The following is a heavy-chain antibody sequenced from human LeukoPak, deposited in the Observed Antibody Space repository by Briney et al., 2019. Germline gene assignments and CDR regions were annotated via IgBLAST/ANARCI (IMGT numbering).Heavy chain of an antibody. CDR2: VNHSGRT. Sequence: PSEPLPLTCAVYCGSFSDYWWTWIRQSPGKGLEWIGEVNHSGRTNYNPSLKSRVTISADTSKNQFSLKLRSVTAADTAVYYCARITIAAVTLIFDYWGQGTLVTVSS. CDR1: CGSFSDYW. D-gene: IGHD6-13*01. J-gene: IGHJ4*02. CDR3: ARITIAAVTLIFDY. V-gene: IGHV4-34*01.